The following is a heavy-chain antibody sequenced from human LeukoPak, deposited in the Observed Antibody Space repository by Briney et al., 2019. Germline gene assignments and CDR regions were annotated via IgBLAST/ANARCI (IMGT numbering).Heavy chain of an antibody. CDR3: AKGSAASRPYYFDY. J-gene: IGHJ4*02. V-gene: IGHV3-23*01. CDR1: GFTFSRYA. D-gene: IGHD6-25*01. Sequence: PGGSLRLSCAASGFTFSRYAMSWVRQAPGKGLEWVSAISDSGGSTYYADSVKGRFTISRDNSKNMLYPQMNSLRVEDTAVYYCAKGSAASRPYYFDYWGQGTLVTVSS. CDR2: ISDSGGST.